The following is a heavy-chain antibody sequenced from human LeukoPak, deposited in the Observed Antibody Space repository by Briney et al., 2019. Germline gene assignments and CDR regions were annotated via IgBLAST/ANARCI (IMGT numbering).Heavy chain of an antibody. D-gene: IGHD6-13*01. CDR1: GYTLTELS. Sequence: ASVKVSCKVSGYTLTELSMHWVRQAPGKGLEWMGGFDPEDGQTISAQKFQGRVTMTEDTSTDTAYMELSSLRSEDTAVYYCATDSRYSSSWYTSFNWGQETLVTVSS. V-gene: IGHV1-24*01. CDR3: ATDSRYSSSWYTSFN. CDR2: FDPEDGQT. J-gene: IGHJ4*02.